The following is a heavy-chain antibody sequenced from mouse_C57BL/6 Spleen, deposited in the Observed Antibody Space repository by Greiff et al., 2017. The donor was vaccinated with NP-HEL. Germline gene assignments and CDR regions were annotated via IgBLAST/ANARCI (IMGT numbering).Heavy chain of an antibody. J-gene: IGHJ3*01. D-gene: IGHD2-3*01. CDR2: IFPGGGDT. Sequence: QVQLQQSGAELVKPGASVKISCKASGYAFSSYWMNWVKQRPGKGLEWIGQIFPGGGDTNYNGKFKGKATLTADKSTRAAYIHRSSLTAEDATVYFCAKGGYYGFAYWGQGTLVTVSA. V-gene: IGHV1-80*01. CDR3: AKGGYYGFAY. CDR1: GYAFSSYW.